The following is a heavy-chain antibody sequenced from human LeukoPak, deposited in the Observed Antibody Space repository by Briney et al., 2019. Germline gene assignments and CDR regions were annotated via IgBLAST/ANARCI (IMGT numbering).Heavy chain of an antibody. Sequence: GGSLRLSCTVSGFSVSSNSMSWVRQAPGKGLQWVSSISTSSIYIYYADSVKGRFAISRDNAKKSLYLQMNSLRAEDTAVYYCARHRTASDYWGQGTLVTVSS. J-gene: IGHJ4*02. CDR2: ISTSSIYI. CDR1: GFSVSSNS. V-gene: IGHV3-21*01. CDR3: ARHRTASDY. D-gene: IGHD3-16*02.